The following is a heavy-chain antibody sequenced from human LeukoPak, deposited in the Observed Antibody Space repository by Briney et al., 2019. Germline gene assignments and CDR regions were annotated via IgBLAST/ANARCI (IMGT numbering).Heavy chain of an antibody. CDR3: ARLGLELPWWFDT. CDR1: AYVSTSSY. D-gene: IGHD1-7*01. V-gene: IGHV5-51*01. J-gene: IGHJ5*02. Sequence: GEAPKIPCRGAAYVSTSSYFGRVVHMPPKGLEGMGVIYPGDSSSKYSPSFQSQVTISADNSISTDYLQWSSLKASDTAMYYCARLGLELPWWFDTWGQGTLVTVSS. CDR2: IYPGDSSS.